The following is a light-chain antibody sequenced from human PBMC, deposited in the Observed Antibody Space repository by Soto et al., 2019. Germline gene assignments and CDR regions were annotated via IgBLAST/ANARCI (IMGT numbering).Light chain of an antibody. V-gene: IGKV1-5*03. CDR1: QSIGDW. CDR3: QQYISYWT. J-gene: IGKJ1*01. CDR2: KAS. Sequence: DVGMTRSPSTVSASVGDRVTITCRASQSIGDWLAWYQQKPGKAPKLLIYKASTLQSGVPSRFSGSGSGTEFTLTISSLQPDDFATYYCQQYISYWTFGQGTKVDI.